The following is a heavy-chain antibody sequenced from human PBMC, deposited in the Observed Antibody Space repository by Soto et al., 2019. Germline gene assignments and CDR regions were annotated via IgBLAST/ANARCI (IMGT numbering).Heavy chain of an antibody. J-gene: IGHJ4*02. CDR3: ARGLAPRGLWFGEYYFDY. Sequence: SETLSLTCAVYGGSFSGYYWSWIRQPPGKGLEWIGEINHSGSTNYNPSLKSRVTISVETSKNQFSLKLSSVTAADTAVYYCARGLAPRGLWFGEYYFDYWGQGTLVTVSS. CDR1: GGSFSGYY. CDR2: INHSGST. V-gene: IGHV4-34*01. D-gene: IGHD3-10*01.